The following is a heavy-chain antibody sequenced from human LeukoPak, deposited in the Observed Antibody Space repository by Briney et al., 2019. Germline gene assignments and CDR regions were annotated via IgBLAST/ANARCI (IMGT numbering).Heavy chain of an antibody. V-gene: IGHV3-7*01. CDR2: INQGGSVK. J-gene: IGHJ4*02. CDR1: GFSFRDFW. D-gene: IGHD5-12*01. CDR3: ARFGYSGWNLEY. Sequence: TGGSLRLSCAASGFSFRDFWMTWVRQAPGKGLEWVANINQGGSVKYYVDSVKGRFTISRDDAESSLYVQINSLRDEDTAVYYCARFGYSGWNLEYWGQGTLVTVSS.